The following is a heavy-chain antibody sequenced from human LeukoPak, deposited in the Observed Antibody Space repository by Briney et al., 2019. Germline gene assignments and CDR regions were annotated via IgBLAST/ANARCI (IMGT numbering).Heavy chain of an antibody. V-gene: IGHV4-39*01. CDR1: GGSISSSSYY. J-gene: IGHJ4*02. CDR3: ARRGNYFDP. CDR2: IYYSGST. Sequence: PSETLSLTCTVSGGSISSSSYYWDWIRQPPGKGLEWIGSIYYSGSTYYNPSLKSRVTISVDTSKKQFSLKLSSVTAAETAVYYCARRGNYFDPWGQGTLVTVSS.